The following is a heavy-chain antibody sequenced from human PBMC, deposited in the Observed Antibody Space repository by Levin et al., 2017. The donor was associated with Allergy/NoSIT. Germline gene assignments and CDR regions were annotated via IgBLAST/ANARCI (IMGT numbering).Heavy chain of an antibody. D-gene: IGHD6-13*01. J-gene: IGHJ6*03. CDR1: GGSISSYS. CDR2: IYNSGST. Sequence: TSETLSLTCTVSGGSISSYSWSWIRQPPGKGLEWIGYIYNSGSTNYNPSLKSRVTISVDMSKNQFSLKLSSVTAADTAVYYCARVSTGYPLRSWYTVDYSQYMDVWGKGTTVTVSS. CDR3: ARVSTGYPLRSWYTVDYSQYMDV. V-gene: IGHV4-59*01.